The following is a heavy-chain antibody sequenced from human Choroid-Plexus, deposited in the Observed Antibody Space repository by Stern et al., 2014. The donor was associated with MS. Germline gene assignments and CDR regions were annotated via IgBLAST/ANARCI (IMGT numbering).Heavy chain of an antibody. Sequence: VQLVESGGGLVQPGGSLTISCTAAGFTFGNYWMTWVRQAPGKGLEWVANIKEDGNEKNYVDSVKGRFTISRDNARNSLYLQMNSLRVEDTALYYCARVNNTIYGIVTQRGSGMDVWGQGTTVIVSS. J-gene: IGHJ6*02. CDR2: IKEDGNEK. CDR3: ARVNNTIYGIVTQRGSGMDV. D-gene: IGHD3-3*01. CDR1: GFTFGNYW. V-gene: IGHV3-7*01.